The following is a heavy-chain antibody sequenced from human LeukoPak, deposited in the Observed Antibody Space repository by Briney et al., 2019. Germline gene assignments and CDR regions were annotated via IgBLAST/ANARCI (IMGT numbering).Heavy chain of an antibody. CDR2: IIPLFGTA. CDR3: ARGGEGPYYFDY. CDR1: GGTFSSYA. J-gene: IGHJ4*02. D-gene: IGHD2-21*01. Sequence: GASVKVSCKASGGTFSSYAISWVRQAPGQGLEWMGGIIPLFGTANYAQKFQGRVTITADESTSTAYMELSSLRSEDTAVYYCARGGEGPYYFDYWGQGTLVTVSS. V-gene: IGHV1-69*01.